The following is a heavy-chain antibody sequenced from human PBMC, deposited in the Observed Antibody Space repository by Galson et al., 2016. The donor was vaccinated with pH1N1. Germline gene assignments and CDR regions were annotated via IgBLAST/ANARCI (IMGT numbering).Heavy chain of an antibody. CDR1: GYTFTNYD. J-gene: IGHJ4*02. D-gene: IGHD5-18*01. V-gene: IGHV1-18*01. CDR3: ARDARISLWLPDF. Sequence: SVKVSCKASGYTFTNYDITWVRQAPGQGLEWMAWMSAYNGNTNYAQKFQGRVTMATDTSTNTAYMELRNLTSDDTAVYYCARDARISLWLPDFWGQGTLVTVSS. CDR2: MSAYNGNT.